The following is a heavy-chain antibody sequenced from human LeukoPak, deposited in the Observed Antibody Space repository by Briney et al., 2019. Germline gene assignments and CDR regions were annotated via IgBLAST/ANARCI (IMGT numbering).Heavy chain of an antibody. D-gene: IGHD5-18*01. J-gene: IGHJ5*02. Sequence: PSETLSLTCAVYGGSFSGYYWSWIRQPPGKGLEWIGEINHSGSTNCNPSLKSRVTISVDTSKNQFSLKLSSVTAADTAVYYCARSGYSYGKGYGWFDPWGQGTLVTVSS. V-gene: IGHV4-34*01. CDR1: GGSFSGYY. CDR2: INHSGST. CDR3: ARSGYSYGKGYGWFDP.